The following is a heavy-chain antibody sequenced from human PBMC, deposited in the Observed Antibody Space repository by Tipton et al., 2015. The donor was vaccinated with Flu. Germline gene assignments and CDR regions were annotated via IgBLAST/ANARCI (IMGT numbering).Heavy chain of an antibody. CDR1: GYSIRSAYY. V-gene: IGHV4-59*01. D-gene: IGHD1-26*01. J-gene: IGHJ4*02. Sequence: TLSLTCSVSGYSIRSAYYWGWVRRPPGKGLEWIGYIYNSGSTNYNPSLKSRVTISVDTSKNQFSLKLSSVTAADTAVYYCARAGSYYCLDYWGQGTLVTVSS. CDR2: IYNSGST. CDR3: ARAGSYYCLDY.